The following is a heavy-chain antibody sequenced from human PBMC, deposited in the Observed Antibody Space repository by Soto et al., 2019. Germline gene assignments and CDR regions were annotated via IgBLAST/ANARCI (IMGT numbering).Heavy chain of an antibody. Sequence: ASVKVSCKASGYTFTSYGISWVRQAPGQGLEWMGWISAYNGNTNYAQKLQGRVTMTTDTSTSTAYMELRSLRSDDTAVYYCARVPHFSGYDAFDIWGQGTMVTVSS. CDR1: GYTFTSYG. V-gene: IGHV1-18*01. D-gene: IGHD3-22*01. CDR2: ISAYNGNT. CDR3: ARVPHFSGYDAFDI. J-gene: IGHJ3*02.